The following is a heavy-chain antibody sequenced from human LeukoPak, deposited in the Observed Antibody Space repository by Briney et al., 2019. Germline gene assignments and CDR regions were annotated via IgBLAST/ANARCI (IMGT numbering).Heavy chain of an antibody. CDR1: GGSISSYY. J-gene: IGHJ3*02. CDR2: IYYSGST. CDR3: ARDRPIVGATDAFDI. D-gene: IGHD1-26*01. V-gene: IGHV4-59*01. Sequence: SETLSLTCTVSGGSISSYYWSWIRQPPGKGLEWIGYIYYSGSTNYSPSLKSRVTISVDTSKNQFSLKLSSVTAADTAVYYCARDRPIVGATDAFDIWGQGTMVTVSS.